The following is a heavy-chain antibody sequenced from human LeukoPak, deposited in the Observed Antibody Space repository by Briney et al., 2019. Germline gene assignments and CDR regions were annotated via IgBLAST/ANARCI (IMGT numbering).Heavy chain of an antibody. CDR2: ISYDGSNK. V-gene: IGHV3-30*04. CDR1: GFTFSTYA. CDR3: ARPGVGWLVDENWFDP. Sequence: GGSLRLSCAASGFTFSTYAMHWVRQAPGKGLEWVAVISYDGSNKYYADSVKGRFTISRDNSKNTLYLQMNSLRAEDTAVYYCARPGVGWLVDENWFDPWGQGTLVTVSS. D-gene: IGHD6-19*01. J-gene: IGHJ5*02.